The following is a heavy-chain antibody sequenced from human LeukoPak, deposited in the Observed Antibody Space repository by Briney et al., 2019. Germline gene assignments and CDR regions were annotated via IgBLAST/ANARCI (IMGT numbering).Heavy chain of an antibody. CDR3: ARGTQFGSTHWFDP. CDR2: ISSSSSTI. CDR1: GFTFSSYS. Sequence: GGSLRLSCAASGFTFSSYSMNWVRQAPGKGLEWVSYISSSSSTIYYADSVKGRFTISRDNAKNSLYLQMNSLRAEDTAVYYCARGTQFGSTHWFDPWGQGTLVTVSS. J-gene: IGHJ5*02. V-gene: IGHV3-48*04. D-gene: IGHD3-16*01.